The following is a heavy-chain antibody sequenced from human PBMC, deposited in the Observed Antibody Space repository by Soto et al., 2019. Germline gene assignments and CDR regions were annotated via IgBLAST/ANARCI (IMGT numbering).Heavy chain of an antibody. V-gene: IGHV1-69*08. Sequence: QVQLVQSGAEVKTPGSSVKVSCKASGGTFSSYTISWVRQAPGQGLEWMGRIIPILGIANYGPKFQGRVTITADKSTSTADMELSSLRSEDTGVYYCARDMITMIVEVAGAFDIWGQGTMVTVSS. CDR3: ARDMITMIVEVAGAFDI. CDR1: GGTFSSYT. CDR2: IIPILGIA. D-gene: IGHD3-22*01. J-gene: IGHJ3*02.